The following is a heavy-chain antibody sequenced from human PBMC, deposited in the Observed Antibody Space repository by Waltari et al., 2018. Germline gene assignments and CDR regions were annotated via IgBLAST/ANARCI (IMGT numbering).Heavy chain of an antibody. V-gene: IGHV1-8*01. Sequence: GYIFTSYDINWVRQATGQGLEWMGWMNPNSGNTGYAQKFQGRVTMTRNTAISTAYMELSSLRSEDTAVYYCARGRYYGSGTDNWAYWGQGTLVTVSS. D-gene: IGHD3-10*01. CDR3: ARGRYYGSGTDNWAY. CDR1: GYIFTSYD. J-gene: IGHJ4*02. CDR2: MNPNSGNT.